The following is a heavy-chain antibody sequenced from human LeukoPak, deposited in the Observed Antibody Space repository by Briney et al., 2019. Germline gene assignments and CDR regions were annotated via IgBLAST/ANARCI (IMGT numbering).Heavy chain of an antibody. CDR1: GFTFSSYS. V-gene: IGHV3-21*01. CDR3: ARDGNRDGDMDV. CDR2: ISSSSSDM. Sequence: GGSLRLSCAASGFTFSSYSMNWVRQAPGKGLEWVSSISSSSSDMYYADAVKGRFTISRDNAKNSLYLQMNSLRAEDTAVYYCARDGNRDGDMDVWGKGTTVTVSS. D-gene: IGHD1-1*01. J-gene: IGHJ6*03.